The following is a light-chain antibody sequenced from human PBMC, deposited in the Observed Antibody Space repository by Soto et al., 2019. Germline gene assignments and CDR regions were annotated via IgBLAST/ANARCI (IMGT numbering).Light chain of an antibody. CDR2: GAS. Sequence: EIVMTHSPATLSVSPWERATLSCRASQSVSSNLAWYQQKPGQAPRLLIYGASTRATGIPARFSGSGSRTDFTLTISRLEPEDFAVYYCQQYGNSPLNFGGGTKVDIK. CDR1: QSVSSN. J-gene: IGKJ4*01. CDR3: QQYGNSPLN. V-gene: IGKV3-15*01.